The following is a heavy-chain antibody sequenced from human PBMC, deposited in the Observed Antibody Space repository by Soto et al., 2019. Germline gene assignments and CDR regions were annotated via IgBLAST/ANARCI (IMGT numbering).Heavy chain of an antibody. V-gene: IGHV5-10-1*01. CDR3: ARQPDIVVVPAAPLKGYYYGMDV. CDR2: IDPSDSQT. J-gene: IGHJ6*02. D-gene: IGHD2-2*01. Sequence: PGESLKISCKGSGYSFAGYWITWVRQMPGKGLEWMGRIDPSDSQTYYSPSFRGHVTISAAKSITTVFLQWSSLRASDTAMYYCARQPDIVVVPAAPLKGYYYGMDVWGQGTTVTVSS. CDR1: GYSFAGYW.